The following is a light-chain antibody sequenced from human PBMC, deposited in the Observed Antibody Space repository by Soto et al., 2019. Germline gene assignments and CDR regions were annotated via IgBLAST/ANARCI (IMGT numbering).Light chain of an antibody. Sequence: EIVLTQSPGTLSLSPGERATLSCRASQSVSSSYLAWYQQKPGQAPRLLIYGASSRATGIPDRFSGSGSETDFTLTISRREHEDFAVYYCQQYGSSPPHTCGQGTKLEIK. CDR3: QQYGSSPPHT. CDR1: QSVSSSY. CDR2: GAS. V-gene: IGKV3-20*01. J-gene: IGKJ2*01.